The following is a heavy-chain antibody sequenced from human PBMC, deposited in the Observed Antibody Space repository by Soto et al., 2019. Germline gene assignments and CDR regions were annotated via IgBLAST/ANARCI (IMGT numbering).Heavy chain of an antibody. CDR3: ARDLSYGGWFDP. Sequence: ASVKVSCKASGGTFSSYTISWVRQAPGQGLEWMGRISPNHGNANYAQKFQGRVTITTDKSTSTAYMELRSLRSDDTAVYYCARDLSYGGWFDPWGQGTLVTVSS. D-gene: IGHD4-17*01. CDR2: ISPNHGNA. J-gene: IGHJ5*02. V-gene: IGHV1-69*08. CDR1: GGTFSSYT.